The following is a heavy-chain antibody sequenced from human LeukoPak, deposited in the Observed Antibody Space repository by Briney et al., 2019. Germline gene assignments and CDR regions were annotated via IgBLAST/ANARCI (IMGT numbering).Heavy chain of an antibody. CDR2: IRYDGSNK. J-gene: IGHJ3*02. V-gene: IGHV3-30*02. CDR3: AKDGYYYGPFDAFDM. CDR1: GFTFSTYG. Sequence: GGSLRLSCAASGFTFSTYGMHWVRQAPGKGLEWVAFIRYDGSNKYYAGSVKGRFTISRDNSRNTLYLQMNSLRAEDTAVYYCAKDGYYYGPFDAFDMWGQGTVVAVSS. D-gene: IGHD3-10*01.